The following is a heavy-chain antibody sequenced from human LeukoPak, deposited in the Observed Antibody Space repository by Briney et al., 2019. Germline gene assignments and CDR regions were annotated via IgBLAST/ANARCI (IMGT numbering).Heavy chain of an antibody. D-gene: IGHD3-3*01. CDR1: GFSFRNYW. Sequence: PGGSLRLSCAASGFSFRNYWMSWVRQVPGKGLEWVANIKQEGGEIYYVDSVKGRFTISRDNTKNSLYLQMNSLRVEDTAVFYCARDQYDTWSRRGNFDSWGQGTLVIVSS. CDR2: IKQEGGEI. CDR3: ARDQYDTWSRRGNFDS. J-gene: IGHJ4*02. V-gene: IGHV3-7*03.